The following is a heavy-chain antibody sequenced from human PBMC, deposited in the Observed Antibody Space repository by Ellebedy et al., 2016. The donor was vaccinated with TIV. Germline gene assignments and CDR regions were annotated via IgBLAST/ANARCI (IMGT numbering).Heavy chain of an antibody. D-gene: IGHD5-24*01. J-gene: IGHJ4*02. V-gene: IGHV6-1*01. CDR2: TYYRSKWYN. CDR3: ARHVAREGYNR. Sequence: MPSETLSLTCAISGDSVSSIRGAWNWIRQSPSGGLEWLGRTYYRSKWYNEYAVSVQSRITINPDTSKNQFSLQLNSVTPEDTAVYYCARHVAREGYNRWGQGTLVTVSS. CDR1: GDSVSSIRGA.